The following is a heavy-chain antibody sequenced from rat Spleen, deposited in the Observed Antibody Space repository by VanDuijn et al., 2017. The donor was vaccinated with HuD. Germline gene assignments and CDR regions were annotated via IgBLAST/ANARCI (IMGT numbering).Heavy chain of an antibody. J-gene: IGHJ2*01. V-gene: IGHV5-7*01. Sequence: EVQLVESGGGLVQPGRSLKLSCAASGFTFSNYDMAWVRQAPRRGLDWVASITYDGFSTHYRDSVKGRFTFSRDNARGTLYLQMDSLRSEDTATYYCVRHGTINTMVGYYFDYWGQGDMVTVSS. CDR1: GFTFSNYD. CDR2: ITYDGFST. D-gene: IGHD1-1*01. CDR3: VRHGTINTMVGYYFDY.